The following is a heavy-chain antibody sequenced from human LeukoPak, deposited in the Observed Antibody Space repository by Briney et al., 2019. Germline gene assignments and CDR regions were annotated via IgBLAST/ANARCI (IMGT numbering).Heavy chain of an antibody. V-gene: IGHV4-59*02. CDR3: ASRKLGNDY. CDR1: GGSVSDYY. CDR2: IYYTGST. J-gene: IGHJ4*02. D-gene: IGHD7-27*01. Sequence: SETLSLTCTVSGGSVSDYYWSWIRQSPGKGLEWIGYIYYTGSTSYNPSLMSRVTMSADTSKNQFSLKLSSVTAADTAVYYCASRKLGNDYWGQGTLVTVSS.